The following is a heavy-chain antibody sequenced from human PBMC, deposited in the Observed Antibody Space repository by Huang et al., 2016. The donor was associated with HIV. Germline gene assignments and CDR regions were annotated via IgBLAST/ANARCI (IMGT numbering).Heavy chain of an antibody. J-gene: IGHJ3*02. V-gene: IGHV3-74*01. CDR1: GFKFSNYW. CDR2: IKIDGRTT. CDR3: ARAGGFEI. Sequence: EEHLVESGGGLVQPGGSLRLSCEASGFKFSNYWMPWVRQAPGKGLMWVSRIKIDGRTTDYADSVRGRITISRDNAKNTLYLQMSSLTAEDTAIYYCARAGGFEIWGQGTVVTVSS. D-gene: IGHD2-15*01.